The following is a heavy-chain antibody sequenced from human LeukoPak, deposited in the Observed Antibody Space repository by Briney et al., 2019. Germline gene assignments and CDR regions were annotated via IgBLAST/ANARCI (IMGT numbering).Heavy chain of an antibody. CDR3: ARVYSSGWRMLDY. V-gene: IGHV4-59*01. J-gene: IGHJ4*02. CDR2: IYYSGST. D-gene: IGHD6-19*01. CDR1: GGSISNYY. Sequence: PSETLSLTCTVSGGSISNYYWSWIRQPPGKGLEWIGYIYYSGSTNYNPSLKSRVTISVDTSKNQFSLKLNSVTAADTAVYFCARVYSSGWRMLDYWGQGTLVTVSS.